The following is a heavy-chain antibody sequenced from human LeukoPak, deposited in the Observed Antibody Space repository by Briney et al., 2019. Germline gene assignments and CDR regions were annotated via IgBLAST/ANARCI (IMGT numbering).Heavy chain of an antibody. V-gene: IGHV4-61*08. CDR2: IYYSGST. Sequence: SETLSLTCTVSGGSISSGDYYWSWIRQPPGKGLGWIGYIYYSGSTNYNPSLKSRVTISVDTSKNQFSLKLSSVTAADTAVYYCARGMYYYDSSGYFPPDPVYYFDYWGQGTLVTVSS. CDR1: GGSISSGDYY. CDR3: ARGMYYYDSSGYFPPDPVYYFDY. J-gene: IGHJ4*02. D-gene: IGHD3-22*01.